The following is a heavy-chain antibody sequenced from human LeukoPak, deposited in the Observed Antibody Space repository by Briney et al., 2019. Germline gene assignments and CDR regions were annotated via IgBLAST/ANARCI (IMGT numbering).Heavy chain of an antibody. V-gene: IGHV3-74*01. J-gene: IGHJ4*02. CDR3: ARATVDSSSWYFDY. Sequence: PGGSLRLSCAASGFTFSSYGMHWVRQAPGKGLVWVSRINSDGSSTSYADSVKGRFTISRDNAKNTLYLQMNSLRAEDTAVYYCARATVDSSSWYFDYWGQGTLVTVSS. CDR2: INSDGSST. D-gene: IGHD6-13*01. CDR1: GFTFSSYG.